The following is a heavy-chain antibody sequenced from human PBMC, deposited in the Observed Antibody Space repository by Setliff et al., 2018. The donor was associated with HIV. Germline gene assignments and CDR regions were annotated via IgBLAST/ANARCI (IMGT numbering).Heavy chain of an antibody. CDR1: GFTFSSYA. CDR3: TGDRIMRGVTWLIEY. D-gene: IGHD4-4*01. Sequence: GGSLRLSCAASGFTFSSYAMHWVRQAPGKGLEWVAVISYDGSNKYYADSVKGRFTISRDNSKNTLYLQMNSLRTEDTAVYYCTGDRIMRGVTWLIEYWGQGTLVTV. V-gene: IGHV3-30*04. J-gene: IGHJ4*02. CDR2: ISYDGSNK.